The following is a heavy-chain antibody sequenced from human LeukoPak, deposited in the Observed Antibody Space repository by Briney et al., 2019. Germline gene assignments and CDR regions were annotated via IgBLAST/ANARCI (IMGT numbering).Heavy chain of an antibody. Sequence: PSETLSLTCTVSGGSISSSSYYWGWIRQPPGKGLEWIGSIYYSGSTYYKSSLKSRVTISVDTSKNQFSLKLSSVTAADTAVYYCARGPRGYDYWGQGTLVTVSS. CDR3: ARGPRGYDY. CDR2: IYYSGST. CDR1: GGSISSSSYY. J-gene: IGHJ4*02. V-gene: IGHV4-39*07. D-gene: IGHD3-10*01.